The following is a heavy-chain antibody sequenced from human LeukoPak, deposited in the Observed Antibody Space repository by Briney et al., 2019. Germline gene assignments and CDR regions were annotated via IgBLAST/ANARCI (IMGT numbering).Heavy chain of an antibody. D-gene: IGHD1-14*01. V-gene: IGHV3-7*03. CDR1: GFSFSDTW. Sequence: GGSLRLSCAASGFSFSDTWMNWVRQAPAKGLEWVAIIKQDGSEKYYVDSVRGRFTISRDNAEKSLYLQMNSLRAEDTAVYYCATSRTSDYWGQGTLVTVSS. J-gene: IGHJ4*02. CDR3: ATSRTSDY. CDR2: IKQDGSEK.